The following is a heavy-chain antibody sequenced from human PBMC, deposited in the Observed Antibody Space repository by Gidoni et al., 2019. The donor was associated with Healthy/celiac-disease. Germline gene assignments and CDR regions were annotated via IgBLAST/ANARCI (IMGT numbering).Heavy chain of an antibody. CDR2: IYSGGST. J-gene: IGHJ6*02. CDR3: AREGDTVVTPAHQGYYYGMDV. Sequence: EVQLVETGGGLIQPGGSLRLSCSASGFTVSSNYMSWVRQAPGKGLGWVSVIYSGGSTYYADSVKGRFTISRDNSKNTLYLQMNSLRAEDTAVYYCAREGDTVVTPAHQGYYYGMDVWGQGTTVTVSS. V-gene: IGHV3-53*02. D-gene: IGHD2-21*02. CDR1: GFTVSSNY.